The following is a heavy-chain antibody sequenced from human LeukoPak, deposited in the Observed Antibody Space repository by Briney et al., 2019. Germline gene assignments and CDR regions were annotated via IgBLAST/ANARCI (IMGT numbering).Heavy chain of an antibody. J-gene: IGHJ6*02. D-gene: IGHD3-9*01. Sequence: GGSLRLSCATSGFTFDDYAMHWVRHAPGKGLEWVSGISWNSGSIGYADSVKGRFTISRDNAKNTLYLQMNTLRVEDTAVYYCTRDLMDYDVSTGLHHYYMDVWGQGTTVTVSS. CDR1: GFTFDDYA. CDR2: ISWNSGSI. CDR3: TRDLMDYDVSTGLHHYYMDV. V-gene: IGHV3-9*01.